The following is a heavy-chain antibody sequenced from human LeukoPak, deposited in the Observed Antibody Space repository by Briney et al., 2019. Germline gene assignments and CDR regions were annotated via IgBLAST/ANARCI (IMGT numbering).Heavy chain of an antibody. D-gene: IGHD6-13*01. CDR3: ARGQQLAVGIYYFDY. Sequence: SETLSLTCTVSGGSISRYYWNWIRQPPGKGLEWIGDIHNSGRTNYNPSLKSRVTISVDKSKNQFSLKLSSVTAADTAVYYCARGQQLAVGIYYFDYWGQGTLVTVSS. J-gene: IGHJ4*02. CDR1: GGSISRYY. V-gene: IGHV4-59*12. CDR2: IHNSGRT.